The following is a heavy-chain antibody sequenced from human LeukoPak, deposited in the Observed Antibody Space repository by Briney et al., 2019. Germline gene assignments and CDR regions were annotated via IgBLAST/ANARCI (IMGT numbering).Heavy chain of an antibody. CDR1: GYTFTSYG. CDR2: ISAYNGNT. Sequence: ASVKVSCKASGYTFTSYGISWVRQAPGQGLEWMGWISAYNGNTNYAQKLQGRVTMTTDTSTSTAYMELRSLRSDDTAVYYCARDATGEELRYFDWSPSFDYWGQGTLVTVSS. CDR3: ARDATGEELRYFDWSPSFDY. V-gene: IGHV1-18*01. J-gene: IGHJ4*02. D-gene: IGHD3-9*01.